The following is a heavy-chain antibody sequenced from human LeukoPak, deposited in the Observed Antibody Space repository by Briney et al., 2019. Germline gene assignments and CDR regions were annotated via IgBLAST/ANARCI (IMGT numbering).Heavy chain of an antibody. D-gene: IGHD3-10*01. V-gene: IGHV1-2*02. Sequence: ASVKVSCKASGYTFIGYYMHWGRQAPGQGLEGMGWTNPNSCDTNYTQKFQGRVTMTRDTSISTAYMEVSRLRYDDTAVYYCATLGSGSSPFDYWGQGTLVTVSS. CDR3: ATLGSGSSPFDY. CDR2: TNPNSCDT. CDR1: GYTFIGYY. J-gene: IGHJ4*02.